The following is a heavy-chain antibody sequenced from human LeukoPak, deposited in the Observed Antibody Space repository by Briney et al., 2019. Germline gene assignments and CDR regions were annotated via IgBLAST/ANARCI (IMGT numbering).Heavy chain of an antibody. D-gene: IGHD4-11*01. CDR2: IKQDGSEK. CDR3: ARDPPPTPAYDYSFDY. V-gene: IGHV3-7*01. J-gene: IGHJ4*02. Sequence: PGRSLRLSCAASGFTFSSHWMSWLRQAPGKGLEWVANIKQDGSEKHYVDSVKGRFTVSRDNAKNSLYLQMNSLRAEDTAVYYCARDPPPTPAYDYSFDYWGQGTLVTVSS. CDR1: GFTFSSHW.